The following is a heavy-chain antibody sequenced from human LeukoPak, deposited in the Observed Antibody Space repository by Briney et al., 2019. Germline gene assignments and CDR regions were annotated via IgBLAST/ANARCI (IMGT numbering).Heavy chain of an antibody. CDR2: IYYSGST. Sequence: SETLSLTCTVSGGSISSSSYYWGWIRQPPGKGLEWIGSIYYSGSTNYNPSLKSRVTISVDTSKNQFSLKLSSVTAADTAVHYCARVGAPIDYYYMDVWGKGTTVTVSS. V-gene: IGHV4-39*07. CDR1: GGSISSSSYY. J-gene: IGHJ6*03. CDR3: ARVGAPIDYYYMDV. D-gene: IGHD1-26*01.